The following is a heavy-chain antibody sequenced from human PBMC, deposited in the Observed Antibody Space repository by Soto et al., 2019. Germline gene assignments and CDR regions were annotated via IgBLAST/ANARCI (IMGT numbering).Heavy chain of an antibody. V-gene: IGHV3-48*02. CDR3: ARDGDRGYDMDV. J-gene: IGHJ6*02. Sequence: ESGGGLVQPGGSLRRSCAGSGFTFRTYNMDWVRQAPGKSLEWISYITNTGETIYYADSVRGRFTISRDNAKNALFLQMNSLRDEDTAVYYCARDGDRGYDMDVWGQGTTVTVSS. CDR1: GFTFRTYN. CDR2: ITNTGETI.